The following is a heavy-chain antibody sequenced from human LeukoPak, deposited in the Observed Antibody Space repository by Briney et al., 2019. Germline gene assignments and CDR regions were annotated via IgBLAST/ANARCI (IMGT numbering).Heavy chain of an antibody. J-gene: IGHJ5*02. CDR1: GFTFSSYA. D-gene: IGHD2-15*01. CDR2: ISSNGGST. Sequence: GGSLRLSCSASGFTFSSYAMHWVRQAPGKGLEYVSAISSNGGSTYYADSVKGRFTISRDNSKNTLYLQMSSLRAEDTAVYYCMKGAPSYCSGGSCYRWFDPWGQGTLVTVSS. CDR3: MKGAPSYCSGGSCYRWFDP. V-gene: IGHV3-64D*06.